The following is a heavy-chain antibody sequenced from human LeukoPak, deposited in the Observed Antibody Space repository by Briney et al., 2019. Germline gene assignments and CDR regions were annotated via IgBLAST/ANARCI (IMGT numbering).Heavy chain of an antibody. CDR1: GFTFDDYA. D-gene: IGHD6-19*01. V-gene: IGHV3-9*01. CDR2: ISWNSGSI. CDR3: ARGPQASSENWFDP. J-gene: IGHJ5*02. Sequence: GGSLRLSCAASGFTFDDYAMHWVRQAPGKGLEWVSGISWNSGSIGYADSVKGRFTISRDNAKNSLYLQMNSLRAEDTAVYYCARGPQASSENWFDPWGQGTLVTVSS.